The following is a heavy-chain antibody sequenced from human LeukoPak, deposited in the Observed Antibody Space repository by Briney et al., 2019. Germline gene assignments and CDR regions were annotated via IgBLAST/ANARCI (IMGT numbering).Heavy chain of an antibody. CDR1: GGSISSYY. CDR2: IYYSGST. CDR3: ARDRVYSYGYRGFDY. V-gene: IGHV4-59*01. J-gene: IGHJ4*02. Sequence: SETLSLTCTVSGGSISSYYWSWIRQPPGKGLEWIGYIYYSGSTNYNPSLKSRVTISVDTSKNQFSLKLSSVTAADTAVYYCARDRVYSYGYRGFDYWGQGTLVTVSS. D-gene: IGHD5-18*01.